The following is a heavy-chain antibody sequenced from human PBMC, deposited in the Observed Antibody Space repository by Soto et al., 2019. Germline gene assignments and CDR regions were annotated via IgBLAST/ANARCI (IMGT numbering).Heavy chain of an antibody. V-gene: IGHV3-23*01. J-gene: IGHJ3*02. CDR3: AKVRGLAYCGGDCYSPDAFDI. CDR2: ISGSGGST. Sequence: PGKGLEWVSAISGSGGSTYYADSVKGRFTISRDNSKNTLYLQMNSLRAEDTAVYYCAKVRGLAYCGGDCYSPDAFDIWGQGTMVTVSS. D-gene: IGHD2-21*02.